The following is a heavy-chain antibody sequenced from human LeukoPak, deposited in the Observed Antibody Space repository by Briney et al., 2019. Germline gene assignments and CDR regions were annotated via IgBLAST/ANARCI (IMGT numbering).Heavy chain of an antibody. CDR2: ISSSSSTI. Sequence: GGSLRLSCAASGFTFSSYSMNWVRQAPGKGLEWVSYISSSSSTIYYADSVKGRFTISRDNAKNSLYLQMNSLRAEDTAVYYCAKDTIEVGGYYFDYWGQGTLVTVSS. V-gene: IGHV3-48*01. CDR3: AKDTIEVGGYYFDY. CDR1: GFTFSSYS. J-gene: IGHJ4*02. D-gene: IGHD6-19*01.